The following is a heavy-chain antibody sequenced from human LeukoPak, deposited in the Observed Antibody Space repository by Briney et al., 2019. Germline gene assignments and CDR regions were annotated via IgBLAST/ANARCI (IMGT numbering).Heavy chain of an antibody. CDR3: ARGSKHYYDSSGYLRWANDY. CDR2: IYHSGST. CDR1: GGSISSSSYY. D-gene: IGHD3-22*01. V-gene: IGHV4-39*07. J-gene: IGHJ4*02. Sequence: SETLSLTCTVSGGSISSSSYYWGWIRQPPGKGLEWIGSIYHSGSTYYNPSLKSRVTISVDTSKNQFSLKLNSVTAADTAVYYCARGSKHYYDSSGYLRWANDYWGQGTLVIVSS.